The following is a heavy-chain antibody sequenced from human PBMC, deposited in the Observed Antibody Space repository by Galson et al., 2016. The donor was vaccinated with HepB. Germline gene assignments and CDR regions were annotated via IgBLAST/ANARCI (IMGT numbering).Heavy chain of an antibody. CDR2: AFYSGTT. CDR3: ARSINMIPVPYY. D-gene: IGHD3-22*01. J-gene: IGHJ4*02. V-gene: IGHV4-61*01. CDR1: GGSVSSGSYY. Sequence: ETLSLTCTVSGGSVSSGSYYWSWIRQPPGKGLEWIAYAFYSGTTNYNPSLKSRVTISVDTSKNQFSLKLSSVTAADAAVYYCARSINMIPVPYYWGQGTLVTVSS.